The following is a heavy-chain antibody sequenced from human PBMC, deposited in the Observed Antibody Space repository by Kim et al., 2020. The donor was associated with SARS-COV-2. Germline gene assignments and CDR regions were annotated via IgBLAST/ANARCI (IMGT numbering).Heavy chain of an antibody. CDR3: ARETIDDYGDYGAYYYYYGMYI. J-gene: IGHJ6*02. D-gene: IGHD4-17*01. CDR2: IYTSGST. Sequence: SETLSLTCTVSGGSISSGSYYWSWIRQPAGKGLEWIGRIYTSGSTNYNPSLKSRVTISVDTSKNQFSLKLSSVTAADTAVYYCARETIDDYGDYGAYYYYYGMYISGQGTTVTVSS. V-gene: IGHV4-61*02. CDR1: GGSISSGSYY.